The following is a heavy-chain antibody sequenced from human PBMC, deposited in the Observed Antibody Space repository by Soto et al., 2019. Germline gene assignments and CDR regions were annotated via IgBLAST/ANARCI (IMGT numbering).Heavy chain of an antibody. CDR2: IRVYNGNT. Sequence: QVQLVQSGAEVKKPGASVKVSCKASGYTFISYGISWVRQAPGQGLEWMGWIRVYNGNTNYAQKLQGRVTMTTDTXXXXXXXXXXXXXXXXXXXXXXAXXXPPSDYWGQGTLVTVSS. J-gene: IGHJ4*02. V-gene: IGHV1-18*01. CDR3: AXXXPPSDY. CDR1: GYTFISYG.